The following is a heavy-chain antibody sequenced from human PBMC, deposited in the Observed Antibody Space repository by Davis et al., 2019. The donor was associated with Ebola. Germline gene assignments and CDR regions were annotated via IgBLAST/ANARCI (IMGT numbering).Heavy chain of an antibody. CDR2: ISYDGSNK. CDR1: GFTFSSYG. J-gene: IGHJ6*02. CDR3: ASTISRYYYGMDV. Sequence: PGGSLRLSCAASGFTFSSYGMHWVRQAPGKGLEWVAVISYDGSNKYYADSVKGRFTISRDNSKNTLYLQMNSLRAEDTAVYYCASTISRYYYGMDVWGQGTTVTVSS. V-gene: IGHV3-30*03. D-gene: IGHD5-24*01.